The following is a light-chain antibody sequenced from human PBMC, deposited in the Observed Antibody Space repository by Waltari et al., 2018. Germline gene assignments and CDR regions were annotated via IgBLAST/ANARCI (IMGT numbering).Light chain of an antibody. CDR2: EVS. V-gene: IGLV2-23*02. CDR3: CSYAGSSTYV. J-gene: IGLJ1*01. Sequence: QSALTQPASVSGSPGQSITISCTGASSDVGSYNLVSWYLQHPGKAPKLMIYEVSKRPSGVSNRFSGSKSGNTASLTLSGLQAEDEADYYCCSYAGSSTYVFGTGTKVTVL. CDR1: SSDVGSYNL.